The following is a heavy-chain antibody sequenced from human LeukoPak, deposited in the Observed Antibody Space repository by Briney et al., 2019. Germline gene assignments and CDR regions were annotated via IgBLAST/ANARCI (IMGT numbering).Heavy chain of an antibody. CDR1: GFTFSSYA. Sequence: GGSLRLSCAASGFTFSSYAMSWVRQAPGEGLEWVSAISGSGGSTYYADSVKGRFTISRDNSKNTLYLQMNSLRAEDTAVYYCAKDNRDSSGWYVGYWGQGTLVTVSS. J-gene: IGHJ4*02. V-gene: IGHV3-23*01. CDR2: ISGSGGST. D-gene: IGHD6-19*01. CDR3: AKDNRDSSGWYVGY.